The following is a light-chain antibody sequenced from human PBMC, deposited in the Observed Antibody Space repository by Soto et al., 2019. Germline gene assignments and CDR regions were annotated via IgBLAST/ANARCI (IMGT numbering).Light chain of an antibody. J-gene: IGKJ5*01. CDR1: QSVSSSY. CDR2: GAS. CDR3: QKYGSSPKIT. V-gene: IGKV3-20*01. Sequence: EIVLTQSPGTLSLSPGERATLSCRASQSVSSSYLAWYQQKPGQAPRLLIYGASSRATGIPDRFSGSGSGTDFTLTIRRLEPEDFAVYYCQKYGSSPKITFGKGKRREIK.